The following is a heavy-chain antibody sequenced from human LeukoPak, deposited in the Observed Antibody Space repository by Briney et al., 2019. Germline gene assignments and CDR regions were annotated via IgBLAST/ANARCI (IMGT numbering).Heavy chain of an antibody. Sequence: ASVKVSSEASGGTFSTYAISWVRQAPGQGLEWMGGIIPLLGTANYAQKFQGRLTITADESTGTAYMELSSLRSEDTAVFYCASNTNYYENTGHYVFDSWGQGTLVSVFS. V-gene: IGHV1-69*13. D-gene: IGHD3-22*01. CDR2: IIPLLGTA. CDR3: ASNTNYYENTGHYVFDS. J-gene: IGHJ4*02. CDR1: GGTFSTYA.